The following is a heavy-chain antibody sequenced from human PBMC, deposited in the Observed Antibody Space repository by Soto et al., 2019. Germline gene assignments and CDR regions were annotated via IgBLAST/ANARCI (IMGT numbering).Heavy chain of an antibody. D-gene: IGHD1-26*01. CDR2: ISSSGSTI. CDR3: ARDLSGSYYPHDAFDI. V-gene: IGHV3-48*03. Sequence: PGGSLRLSCAASGFTFSSYEMNWVRQAPGKGLEWVSYISSSGSTIYYADSVNGRFTISRDNAKNSLYLQMNSLRAEDTAVYYCARDLSGSYYPHDAFDIWGQGTMVTVSS. CDR1: GFTFSSYE. J-gene: IGHJ3*02.